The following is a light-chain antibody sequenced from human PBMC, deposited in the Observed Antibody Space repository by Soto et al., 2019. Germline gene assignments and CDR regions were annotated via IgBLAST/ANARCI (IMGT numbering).Light chain of an antibody. J-gene: IGLJ2*01. CDR3: QSYDSSLSAMV. Sequence: QSALTQPRSVSGSPGQSVTISCTGTNSYIGNYNYVSWYQQHPGKAPKVMIYDVSKRPSGVPDRFSGSKSGNTASLTISGLQDEDEADYYCQSYDSSLSAMVFGGGTKLTVL. V-gene: IGLV2-11*01. CDR1: NSYIGNYNY. CDR2: DVS.